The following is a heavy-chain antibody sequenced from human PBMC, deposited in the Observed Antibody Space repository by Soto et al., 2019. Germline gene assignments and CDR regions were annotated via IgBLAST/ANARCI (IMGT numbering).Heavy chain of an antibody. CDR2: IKSKTDGGTT. J-gene: IGHJ4*02. CDR1: GFTFSNAW. CDR3: TADSLVACGELLGDN. D-gene: IGHD3-10*01. Sequence: GGSLRLSCAASGFTFSNAWMSWVRQAPGKGLEWVGRIKSKTDGGTTDYAAPVKGRFTITRDDSKNTLYLQMNSLKTEDTAVYYCTADSLVACGELLGDNWGQGTMVTVSS. V-gene: IGHV3-15*01.